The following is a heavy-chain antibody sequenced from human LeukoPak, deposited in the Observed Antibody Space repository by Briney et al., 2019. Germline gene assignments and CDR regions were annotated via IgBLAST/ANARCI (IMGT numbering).Heavy chain of an antibody. V-gene: IGHV5-51*01. Sequence: GESLKISCEGSGYFFNSYWIAWVRQMPGKGLEWMGIIYPSDLDIRYSPSFQGQVTMSVDKSNSIAYLQWSSLKASDTALYYCAKRRDLGDFTDAFDIWGQGAMVTVSS. CDR2: IYPSDLDI. D-gene: IGHD3-16*01. CDR3: AKRRDLGDFTDAFDI. CDR1: GYFFNSYW. J-gene: IGHJ3*02.